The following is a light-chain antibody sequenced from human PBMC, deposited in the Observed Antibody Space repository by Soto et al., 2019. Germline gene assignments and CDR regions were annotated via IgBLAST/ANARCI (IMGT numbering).Light chain of an antibody. CDR3: TSFTSASTQV. CDR2: DVS. Sequence: QSALTQPASVSGSPGQSITISCTGTSSDVGAYNYVSWYQQHPGKAPKLMIYDVSNRPSGVSNRFSGSKSGNTASLTISGLLAEDEADYYCTSFTSASTQVFCGGTKLTVL. CDR1: SSDVGAYNY. J-gene: IGLJ2*01. V-gene: IGLV2-14*01.